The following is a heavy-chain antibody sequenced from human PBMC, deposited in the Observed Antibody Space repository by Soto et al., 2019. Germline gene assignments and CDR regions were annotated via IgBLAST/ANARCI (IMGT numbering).Heavy chain of an antibody. V-gene: IGHV3-9*01. Sequence: PGGSLRLSCAASGFTFDDYAMHWVRQAPGKGLEWVSGISWSSGSIGYADSVKGRFTISRDNAKNSLYLQMNSLRAEDTALYYCAKDGGYSYLGYYYYGMDVWGQGTTVTVSS. CDR2: ISWSSGSI. D-gene: IGHD5-18*01. CDR3: AKDGGYSYLGYYYYGMDV. J-gene: IGHJ6*02. CDR1: GFTFDDYA.